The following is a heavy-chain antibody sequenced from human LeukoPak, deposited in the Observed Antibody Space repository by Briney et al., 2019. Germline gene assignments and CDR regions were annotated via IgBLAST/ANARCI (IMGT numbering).Heavy chain of an antibody. D-gene: IGHD1-26*01. CDR3: AKDREYSGSYRPGPTRYYYGMDV. Sequence: GGSLRLSCAASGFTFSSYAMSWVRQAPGKGLEWVSGTSGTGGNTYYTDSVKGRFTISRDNSKNTLYLQMNSLRAEDTAVFYCAKDREYSGSYRPGPTRYYYGMDVWGQGTTVTVS. J-gene: IGHJ6*02. CDR1: GFTFSSYA. V-gene: IGHV3-23*01. CDR2: TSGTGGNT.